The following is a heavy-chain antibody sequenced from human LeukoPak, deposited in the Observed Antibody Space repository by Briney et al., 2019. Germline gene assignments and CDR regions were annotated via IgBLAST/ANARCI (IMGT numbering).Heavy chain of an antibody. CDR3: ARVFMVRGVTQYYFDY. D-gene: IGHD3-10*01. V-gene: IGHV4-4*07. CDR1: GGSISSYY. Sequence: PSETLSLTCTVSGGSISSYYWSWIRQPAGKGLEWIGRIYTSGSTNYNPSLKSRVTMSVDTSKNQFSLKLSSVTAADTAVYYCARVFMVRGVTQYYFDYWGQGTLVTVSS. CDR2: IYTSGST. J-gene: IGHJ4*02.